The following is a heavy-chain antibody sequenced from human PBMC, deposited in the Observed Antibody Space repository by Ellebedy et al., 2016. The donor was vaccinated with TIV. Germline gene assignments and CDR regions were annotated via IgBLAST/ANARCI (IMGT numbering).Heavy chain of an antibody. V-gene: IGHV5-51*01. Sequence: PGGSLRLSCQGSEYRFTNYWIAWVRQMPGKSLEWMGIIFPGDSDTRYSPSFQGQVTISADKSINTAYLQWSSLRASDTAIYYCARRVAYGGRNWYFDLWGRGTLVTVSS. CDR1: EYRFTNYW. CDR3: ARRVAYGGRNWYFDL. J-gene: IGHJ2*01. D-gene: IGHD4-23*01. CDR2: IFPGDSDT.